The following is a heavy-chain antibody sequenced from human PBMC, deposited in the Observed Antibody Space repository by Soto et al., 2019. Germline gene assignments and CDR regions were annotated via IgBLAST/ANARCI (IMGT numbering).Heavy chain of an antibody. V-gene: IGHV5-51*01. CDR3: ARQLSHICDS. Sequence: EVQLVQSGADIKKTGESLKISCKGVGYKFGSAWIGWVRQMPGKGLEWMGIIKPGTSDIRYSPSCRGHVTISADEAVSTAYLQWSSLKASDTAMYYCARQLSHICDSWGQGTLVTVSS. D-gene: IGHD3-3*02. J-gene: IGHJ4*02. CDR2: IKPGTSDI. CDR1: GYKFGSAW.